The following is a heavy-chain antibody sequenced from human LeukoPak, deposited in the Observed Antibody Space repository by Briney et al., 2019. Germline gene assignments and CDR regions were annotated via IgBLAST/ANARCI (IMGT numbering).Heavy chain of an antibody. CDR3: ARVDRITIFGVVIGLGYMDV. D-gene: IGHD3-3*01. V-gene: IGHV4-39*01. CDR2: IYYSGST. Sequence: SETLSLTCTVSGGSISSSSYYWGWIRQPPGKGLEWIGSIYYSGSTYYNPSLKSRVTISVDTSKNQFSLKLSSVTAADTAVYYCARVDRITIFGVVIGLGYMDVWGKGTTVTVSS. CDR1: GGSISSSSYY. J-gene: IGHJ6*03.